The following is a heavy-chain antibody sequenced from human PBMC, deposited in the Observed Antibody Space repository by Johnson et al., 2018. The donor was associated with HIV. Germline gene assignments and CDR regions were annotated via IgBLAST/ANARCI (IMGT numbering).Heavy chain of an antibody. CDR1: GFTFSTFG. J-gene: IGHJ3*01. V-gene: IGHV3-30*02. CDR2: IRYDGSDK. CDR3: ASGGPLSGSDECCFDV. Sequence: QVQLVESGGGLVQPGGSLRLSCSASGFTFSTFGMHWVRQAPGKGLEWVAFIRYDGSDKYYGDSVKGRFTISRDNSKNTLCLQMNSLRVEDTPVSSCASGGPLSGSDECCFDVWGQGTMVTVSS. D-gene: IGHD1-26*01.